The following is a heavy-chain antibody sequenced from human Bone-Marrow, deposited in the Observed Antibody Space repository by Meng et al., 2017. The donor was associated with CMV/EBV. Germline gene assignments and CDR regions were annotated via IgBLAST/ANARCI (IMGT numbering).Heavy chain of an antibody. J-gene: IGHJ3*02. Sequence: GGSLRLSCAASGFTFSSYAMSWVRQAPGKGLEWVSSISGGDGSTYSADPVKGRFTISRDNSKNTVFLQMSSLRAEDTAVYYCVKYLLPRVLRDGFDIWGQGTLVTVSS. CDR3: VKYLLPRVLRDGFDI. V-gene: IGHV3-23*01. CDR2: ISGGDGST. CDR1: GFTFSSYA. D-gene: IGHD2-15*01.